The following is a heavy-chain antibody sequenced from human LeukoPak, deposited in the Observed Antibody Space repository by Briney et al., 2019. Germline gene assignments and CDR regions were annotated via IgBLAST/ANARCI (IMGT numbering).Heavy chain of an antibody. V-gene: IGHV4-34*01. CDR3: ARGRGYNSFDY. CDR2: INHSGST. D-gene: IGHD3-16*02. J-gene: IGHJ4*02. CDR1: GGSFSGYY. Sequence: KPSETLSLTCAVYGGSFSGYYWSWIRQPPGKGLAWIGEINHSGSTNYNPSLKSRVTISVDTSKNQFSLQLSSVTAADTAVYYCARGRGYNSFDYWGQGTLVTVSS.